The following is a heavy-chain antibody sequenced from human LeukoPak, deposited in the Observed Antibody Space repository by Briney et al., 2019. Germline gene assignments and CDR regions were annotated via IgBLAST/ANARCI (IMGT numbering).Heavy chain of an antibody. CDR3: ARSSSGWLLPKFYFDF. CDR2: IYPGDSDT. J-gene: IGHJ4*02. D-gene: IGHD6-19*01. CDR1: GYSFTSYW. Sequence: GESLKISCKGSGYSFTSYWIGWVRQMPGKGLEWMGIIYPGDSDTRYSPSFQGQVTISADRSISTAYLQWSSLKASDTAMYYCARSSSGWLLPKFYFDFWGQGTLVTVSS. V-gene: IGHV5-51*01.